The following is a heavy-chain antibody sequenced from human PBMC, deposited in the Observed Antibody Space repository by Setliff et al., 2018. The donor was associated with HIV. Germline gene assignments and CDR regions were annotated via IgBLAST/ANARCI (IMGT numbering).Heavy chain of an antibody. D-gene: IGHD3-22*01. Sequence: SETLSLTCNVSGFSFRNSFYNWGWIRQPPGKGLEWIGTIYYSGTTYHNPSLKSRVTMTIDTSQNQFSLKLTSVTATDTAVYYCASRVYYYDSSGYLREEGFDPWGQGTLVTVSS. CDR2: IYYSGTT. V-gene: IGHV4-39*01. CDR3: ASRVYYYDSSGYLREEGFDP. CDR1: GFSFRNSFYN. J-gene: IGHJ5*02.